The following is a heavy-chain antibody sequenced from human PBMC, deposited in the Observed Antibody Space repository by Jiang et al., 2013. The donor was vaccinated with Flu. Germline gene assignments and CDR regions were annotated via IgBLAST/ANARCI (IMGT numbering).Heavy chain of an antibody. CDR2: IYYSGST. CDR1: GGSISSYY. Sequence: SLTCTVSGGSISSYYWSWIRQPPGKGLEWIGYIYYSGSTNYNPSLKSRVTISVDTSKNQSSLKLSSVTAADTAVYYCARASSSGWYWHLDYWGQGTLVTVSS. V-gene: IGHV4-59*01. J-gene: IGHJ4*02. CDR3: ARASSSGWYWHLDY. D-gene: IGHD6-19*01.